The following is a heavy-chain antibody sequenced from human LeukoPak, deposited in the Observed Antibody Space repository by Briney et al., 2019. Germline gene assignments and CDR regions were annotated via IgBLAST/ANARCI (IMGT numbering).Heavy chain of an antibody. Sequence: SETLSLTCTVSGGSISSYYWSWIRQPPGKGLEWIGYIYYSGSTNYNPSLKSRVTISVDTSKNQFSLKLSSVTAADTAVHYCARAYSSSWYFDYWGQGTLVTVSS. CDR3: ARAYSSSWYFDY. D-gene: IGHD6-13*01. V-gene: IGHV4-59*01. CDR1: GGSISSYY. CDR2: IYYSGST. J-gene: IGHJ4*02.